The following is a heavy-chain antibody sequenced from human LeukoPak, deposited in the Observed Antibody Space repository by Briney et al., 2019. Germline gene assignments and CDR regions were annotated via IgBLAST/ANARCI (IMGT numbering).Heavy chain of an antibody. D-gene: IGHD2-2*01. Sequence: SETLSLTCTVSGGSISSYYYSWIRQPPGKGLEWIGYIYYSGSTNYNPSLKSRVTISVDTSKNQFSLKLSSVTAADTAVYYCARVPLVVVPAAAYWYFDLWGRGTLVTVSS. CDR2: IYYSGST. V-gene: IGHV4-59*01. J-gene: IGHJ2*01. CDR1: GGSISSYY. CDR3: ARVPLVVVPAAAYWYFDL.